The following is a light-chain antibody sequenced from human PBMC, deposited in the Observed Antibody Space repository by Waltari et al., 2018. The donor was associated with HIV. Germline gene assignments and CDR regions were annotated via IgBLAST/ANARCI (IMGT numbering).Light chain of an antibody. CDR2: GAS. J-gene: IGKJ3*01. CDR3: QQYGSSPFFT. V-gene: IGKV3-20*01. Sequence: EIVLTQSPGTLSLSPGERATLSCRASQSVSSSYSAWYQQKPGQAPRLLIYGASSRATGIPDRFSGSGSGTDFTLTISRLEPEDFAVYYCQQYGSSPFFTFGPGTKVDIK. CDR1: QSVSSSY.